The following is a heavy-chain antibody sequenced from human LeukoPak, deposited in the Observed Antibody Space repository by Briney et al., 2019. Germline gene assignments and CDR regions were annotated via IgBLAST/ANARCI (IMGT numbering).Heavy chain of an antibody. CDR2: IYYSGST. CDR1: GGSISSSSYY. V-gene: IGHV4-39*07. Sequence: SETLSLTCTVSGGSISSSSYYWGWLRQPPGKGLEWIGSIYYSGSTYYNPSLKSRVTISVDTSKNQFSLKLSSVTAADTAVYYCARGMGATTWFDRWGQGTLVTVSS. D-gene: IGHD1-26*01. J-gene: IGHJ5*02. CDR3: ARGMGATTWFDR.